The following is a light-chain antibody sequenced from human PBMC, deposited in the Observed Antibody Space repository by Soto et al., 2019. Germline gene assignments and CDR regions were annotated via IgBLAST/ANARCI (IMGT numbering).Light chain of an antibody. CDR3: QSYDSSLSGWV. CDR1: SSNIGAGYD. Sequence: QSVLTQPPSVSGAPGQRVTISCTGSSSNIGAGYDVHWYQQLPGTAPKLLIYGNSNRPSGVPERFSGSKSGTSASLAITGLQAEDEADYYCQSYDSSLSGWVFGTGTKVTVL. CDR2: GNS. J-gene: IGLJ1*01. V-gene: IGLV1-40*01.